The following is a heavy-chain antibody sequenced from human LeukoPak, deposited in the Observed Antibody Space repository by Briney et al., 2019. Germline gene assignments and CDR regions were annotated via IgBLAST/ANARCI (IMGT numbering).Heavy chain of an antibody. V-gene: IGHV5-10-1*01. D-gene: IGHD5-18*01. CDR1: GYSFTSYW. CDR3: ARHGDFTAMIT. CDR2: IDPSDSYT. Sequence: GESLKISCKGPGYSFTSYWISWVRQMPEKGLEWMGRIDPSDSYTNYSPSFQGHVTISADKSISTAYLQWSSLKASDTAMYYCARHGDFTAMITWGQGTLVTVSS. J-gene: IGHJ5*02.